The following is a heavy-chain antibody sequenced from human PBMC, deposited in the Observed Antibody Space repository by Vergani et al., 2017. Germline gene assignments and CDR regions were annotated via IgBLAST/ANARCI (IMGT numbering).Heavy chain of an antibody. CDR3: ARHTTYTDS. Sequence: EVQLVQAGAEVKKPGESRKISCKGSEYSFGNYWIGWVRQMPGKGLEWMGIIYPADSDTRYSPSFQGQVTISADKSISTAFLQWDSLKASDTALYYCARHTTYTDSWGQGTLVTVSS. J-gene: IGHJ4*02. D-gene: IGHD1-1*01. V-gene: IGHV5-51*01. CDR1: EYSFGNYW. CDR2: IYPADSDT.